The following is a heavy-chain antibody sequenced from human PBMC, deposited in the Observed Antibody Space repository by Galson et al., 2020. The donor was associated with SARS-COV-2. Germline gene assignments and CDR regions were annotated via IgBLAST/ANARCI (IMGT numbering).Heavy chain of an antibody. D-gene: IGHD2-21*02. CDR2: ISYDGSNK. Sequence: LSLTCAASGFTFSSYAMHWVRQAPGKGLEWVAVISYDGSNKYYADSVKGRFTISRDNSKNTLYLQMNSLRAEDTAVYYCARDPTRLLFMYFDYWGQGTLVTVSS. V-gene: IGHV3-30*04. CDR3: ARDPTRLLFMYFDY. CDR1: GFTFSSYA. J-gene: IGHJ4*02.